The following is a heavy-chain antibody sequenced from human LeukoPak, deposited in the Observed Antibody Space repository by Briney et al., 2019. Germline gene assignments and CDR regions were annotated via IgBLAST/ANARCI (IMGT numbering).Heavy chain of an antibody. Sequence: PGGSLRLSCAASGFTFSTYWMSWVRQAPGKGLEWVSAISGSGGSTYYADSVKGRFTISRDNSKNTLYLQMNSLRAEDTAVYYCAEEGGRGYSYGYWVYWGQGTLVTVSS. CDR1: GFTFSTYW. J-gene: IGHJ4*02. CDR3: AEEGGRGYSYGYWVY. V-gene: IGHV3-23*01. CDR2: ISGSGGST. D-gene: IGHD5-18*01.